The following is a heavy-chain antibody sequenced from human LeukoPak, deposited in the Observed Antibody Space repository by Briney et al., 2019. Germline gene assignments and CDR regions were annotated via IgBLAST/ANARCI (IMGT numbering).Heavy chain of an antibody. V-gene: IGHV1-8*01. D-gene: IGHD1-14*01. CDR3: AXXXXXXEWGQGTLVTVFHAE. Sequence: ASVKVSCKASGYTFTSYDINWVRQATGQGLEWMGWMNPNSGNTGYAQKFQGRVTMTRNTSISTAYMELSRLRSDDTAVYYCAXXXXXXEWGQGTLVTVFHAEWGQGTLVTVSS. CDR1: GYTFTSYD. J-gene: IGHJ4*02. CDR2: MNPNSGNT.